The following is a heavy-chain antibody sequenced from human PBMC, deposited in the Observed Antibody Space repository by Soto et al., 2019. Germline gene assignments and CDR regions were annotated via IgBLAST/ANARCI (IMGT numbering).Heavy chain of an antibody. CDR3: AKDFFTAGAPLWEVFGV. J-gene: IGHJ3*01. D-gene: IGHD1-26*01. CDR1: GFTFSSYS. Sequence: EVHLLESGGDLVQTGGSLRLSCTASGFTFSSYSMSWVRQAPGKGPEWVSAISASGDTTHYADSVKGRFTISRDSSKNTLYLQMNSLRAEDTALYYCAKDFFTAGAPLWEVFGVWGQGTMVTVSS. V-gene: IGHV3-23*01. CDR2: ISASGDTT.